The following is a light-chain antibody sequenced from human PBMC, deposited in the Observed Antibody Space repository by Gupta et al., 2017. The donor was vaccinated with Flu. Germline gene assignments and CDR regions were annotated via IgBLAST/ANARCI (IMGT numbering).Light chain of an antibody. CDR3: SSYAGSNIV. Sequence: QSALTQPPSASGSPGQSVTISCTGTSSDVGGYNYVSWYQQHPGKAPKLMIYEVSKRPSGVPDRFSGSKSGNKASLTVAGRQAEDEAEYYCSSYAGSNIVFGGGTKLTVL. V-gene: IGLV2-8*01. CDR1: SSDVGGYNY. J-gene: IGLJ2*01. CDR2: EVS.